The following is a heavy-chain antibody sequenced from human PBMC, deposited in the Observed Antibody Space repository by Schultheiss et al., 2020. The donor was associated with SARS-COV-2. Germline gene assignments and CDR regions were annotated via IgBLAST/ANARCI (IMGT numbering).Heavy chain of an antibody. CDR3: ARDSSSSSVYFDY. J-gene: IGHJ4*02. D-gene: IGHD6-13*01. V-gene: IGHV4-39*07. Sequence: SQTLSLTCSVSGGSLSSSSYYWGWIRQPPGKGLEWIGEINHSGSTYYNPSLKSRVTVSVDTSKSQFSLKLSSVTAADTAVYYCARDSSSSSVYFDYWGQGTLVTVSS. CDR1: GGSLSSSSYY. CDR2: INHSGST.